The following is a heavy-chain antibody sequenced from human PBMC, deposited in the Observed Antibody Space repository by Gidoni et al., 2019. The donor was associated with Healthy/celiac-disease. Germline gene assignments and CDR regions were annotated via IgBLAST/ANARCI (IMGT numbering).Heavy chain of an antibody. CDR3: ARAEDIVVVPAAMVGAFDI. CDR2: IIPICGTA. V-gene: IGHV1-69*01. CDR1: GGPFSSYA. J-gene: IGHJ3*02. Sequence: QVQLVQSGAEVKKPGSSVKVSCKASGGPFSSYAISWVRQAPGQGLEWMGGIIPICGTANYEQKFQGRVTITADESTSTAYMELSSLRSEDTAVYYCARAEDIVVVPAAMVGAFDIWGQGTMVTVSS. D-gene: IGHD2-2*01.